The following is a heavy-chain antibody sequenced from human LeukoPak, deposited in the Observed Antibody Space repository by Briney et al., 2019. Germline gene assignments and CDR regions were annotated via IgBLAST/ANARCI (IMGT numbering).Heavy chain of an antibody. CDR1: GYTFTSYY. Sequence: GASVKVSCKASGYTFTSYYMHWVRQAPGQGLEWMGIINPSGGSTSYAQKFQGRVTMTRDTSTSTAYMELSSLRSEDTAVYYCATEGLSGSHYRAFDIWGQGTMVTVSS. V-gene: IGHV1-46*01. D-gene: IGHD1-26*01. J-gene: IGHJ3*02. CDR3: ATEGLSGSHYRAFDI. CDR2: INPSGGST.